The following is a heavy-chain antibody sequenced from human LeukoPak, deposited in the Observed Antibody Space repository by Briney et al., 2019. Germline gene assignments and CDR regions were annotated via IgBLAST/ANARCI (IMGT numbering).Heavy chain of an antibody. CDR3: VRAHYDVLTGSDH. Sequence: GGSLRLSCVASGFTFSSYGMHWVRQAPGKGLEWVAVMWNDGSHKYYADSVKGRLTISRDNSKNTLYLEMKSLRAEDTAVYYCVRAHYDVLTGSDHWGQGTLVTVSS. CDR1: GFTFSSYG. CDR2: MWNDGSHK. V-gene: IGHV3-33*01. J-gene: IGHJ4*02. D-gene: IGHD3-9*01.